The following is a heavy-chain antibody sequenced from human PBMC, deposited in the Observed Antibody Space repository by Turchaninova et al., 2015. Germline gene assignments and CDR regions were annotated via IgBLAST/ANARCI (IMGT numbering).Heavy chain of an antibody. CDR1: VFTFSGYA. Sequence: EVQLVESGGSLVQPGGSLRLTCAASVFTFSGYAMSWVRQAPGRGLEWVSAFCGSGDHTYYADPVNGRFTISRDNSRNTLYLVMNSLRAEDTAVYYCAKFLGFCAITTCYPYYFYGMDVWGQGTTVTVSS. CDR3: AKFLGFCAITTCYPYYFYGMDV. J-gene: IGHJ6*02. D-gene: IGHD2-2*01. CDR2: FCGSGDHT. V-gene: IGHV3-23*04.